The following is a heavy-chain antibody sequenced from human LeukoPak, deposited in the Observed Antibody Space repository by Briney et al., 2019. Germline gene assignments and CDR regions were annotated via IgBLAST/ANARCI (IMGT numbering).Heavy chain of an antibody. D-gene: IGHD3-9*01. V-gene: IGHV3-53*01. J-gene: IGHJ4*02. CDR1: GFTVSSNY. Sequence: GGSLRLCCAASGFTVSSNYMSWVRQAPGKGLEWVSVISSGGSTYYADSVKGRFTISRDNSKNTLYLQMNSLRAEDTAVYYCARNYYDILTGVRNWGQGTLVTVSS. CDR2: ISSGGST. CDR3: ARNYYDILTGVRN.